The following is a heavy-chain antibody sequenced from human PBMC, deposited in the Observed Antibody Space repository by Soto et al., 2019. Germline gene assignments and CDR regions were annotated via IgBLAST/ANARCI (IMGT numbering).Heavy chain of an antibody. Sequence: EVQLVESGGGLVKPGGSLRLSCAASGFTFSSYSMNWVRQAPGKGLEWVSSISSSSSYIHYADSVKGRFTISRDNAKNSLYLQMNSLRAEDTAVYYCARVVLISPGGYYYGMDVWGQGTTVTVSS. D-gene: IGHD1-26*01. J-gene: IGHJ6*02. CDR3: ARVVLISPGGYYYGMDV. CDR1: GFTFSSYS. CDR2: ISSSSSYI. V-gene: IGHV3-21*01.